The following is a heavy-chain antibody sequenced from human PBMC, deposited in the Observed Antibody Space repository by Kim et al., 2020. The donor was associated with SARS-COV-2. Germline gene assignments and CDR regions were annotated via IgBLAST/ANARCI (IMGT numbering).Heavy chain of an antibody. D-gene: IGHD3-10*01. V-gene: IGHV3-53*01. CDR3: ARGLLWFGEYYYGMDV. J-gene: IGHJ6*02. Sequence: DSVKGRFTISRENSKNTLYLQMNSLGAEDTAVYYCARGLLWFGEYYYGMDVWGQGTTVTVSS.